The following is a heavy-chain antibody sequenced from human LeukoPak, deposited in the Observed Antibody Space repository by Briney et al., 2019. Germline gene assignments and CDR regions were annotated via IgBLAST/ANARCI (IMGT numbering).Heavy chain of an antibody. D-gene: IGHD6-13*01. CDR2: IYYRGST. J-gene: IGHJ4*02. Sequence: SETLSLTCTVFGGSISSSNYYWGWIRQPPGKGLEWIGNIYYRGSTYFNPSLKSRVTMSVDTSKIQFSLRLSSVTAADTARYFCARLSTPGSSWFGGNFDYWGQGTLVTVSS. V-gene: IGHV4-39*01. CDR1: GGSISSSNYY. CDR3: ARLSTPGSSWFGGNFDY.